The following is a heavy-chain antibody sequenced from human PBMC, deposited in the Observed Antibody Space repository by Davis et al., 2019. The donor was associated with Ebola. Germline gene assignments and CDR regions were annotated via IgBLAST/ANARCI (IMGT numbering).Heavy chain of an antibody. CDR3: ASGCSSTSCPDY. CDR2: ISYDGSNK. J-gene: IGHJ4*02. Sequence: GGSLRLSCAASGFTFSSYAMRWVRQAPGKGLEWVAVISYDGSNKYYADSVKGRFTISRDNSKNTLYLQMNSLRAEDTAVYYCASGCSSTSCPDYWGQGTLVTVSS. CDR1: GFTFSSYA. D-gene: IGHD2-2*01. V-gene: IGHV3-30-3*01.